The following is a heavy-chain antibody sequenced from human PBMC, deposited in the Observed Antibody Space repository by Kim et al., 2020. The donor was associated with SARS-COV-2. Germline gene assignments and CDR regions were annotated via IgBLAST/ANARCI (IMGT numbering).Heavy chain of an antibody. CDR3: AKDYYGSGSYSDAFDI. V-gene: IGHV3-23*01. Sequence: SVNGPFTISRDNAKNTLYRQMNSLRAEDTAVYYCAKDYYGSGSYSDAFDIWGQGTMVTVSS. D-gene: IGHD3-10*01. J-gene: IGHJ3*02.